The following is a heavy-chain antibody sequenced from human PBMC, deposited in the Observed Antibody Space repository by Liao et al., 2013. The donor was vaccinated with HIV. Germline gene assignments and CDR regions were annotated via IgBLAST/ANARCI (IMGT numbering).Heavy chain of an antibody. Sequence: QLQLQESGPGLVKPSETLSLTCTVSGGSISSSSYYWGWIRQPPGKGLEWIGSIYYSGSTYYNPSLKSRVTISVDTSKNQFSLKLSSVTAADTAVYYCARAVGAGIGTAGTDWFDPVGPGNPGHRLL. D-gene: IGHD6-13*01. V-gene: IGHV4-39*07. J-gene: IGHJ5*02. CDR2: IYYSGST. CDR1: GGSISSSSYY. CDR3: ARAVGAGIGTAGTDWFDP.